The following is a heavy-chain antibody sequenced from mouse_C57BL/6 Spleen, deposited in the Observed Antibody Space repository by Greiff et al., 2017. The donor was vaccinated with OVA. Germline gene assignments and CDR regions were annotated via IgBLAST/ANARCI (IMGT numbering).Heavy chain of an antibody. V-gene: IGHV1-42*01. CDR3: ARTGVDY. Sequence: EVQLQQSGPALVKPGASVKISCKASGYSFTGYYMNWVKQSPEKSLEWIGEINPSTGGTTYNQKFKAKATLTVDKSSSTAYMQLKSLTSEDSAVYYCARTGVDYWGQGTSVTVSS. CDR2: INPSTGGT. D-gene: IGHD3-1*01. J-gene: IGHJ4*01. CDR1: GYSFTGYY.